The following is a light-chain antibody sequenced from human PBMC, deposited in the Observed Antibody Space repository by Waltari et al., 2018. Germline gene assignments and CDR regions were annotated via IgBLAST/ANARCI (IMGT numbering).Light chain of an antibody. J-gene: IGLJ2*01. CDR2: EDT. CDR1: SSAVGSYDL. CDR3: CSYAPGSTLI. Sequence: QSALTQPASVSGSPGQSITISCTGTSSAVGSYDLVSWYQQVPGKAPKLIIYEDTKRPSGVSNRFSASKSGITASLTISGLQAEDEGNFYCCSYAPGSTLIFGGGTKLSVL. V-gene: IGLV2-23*01.